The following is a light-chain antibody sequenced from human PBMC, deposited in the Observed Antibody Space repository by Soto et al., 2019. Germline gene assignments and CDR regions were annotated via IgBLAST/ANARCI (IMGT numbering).Light chain of an antibody. J-gene: IGLJ2*01. Sequence: QSVLTQPPSASGTPGQRVTISCSGSSSNIGSNTVNLYQQLPGTAPKLLIYSNNQRPSGVPDRFSGSKSGTSASLAISGLHSEDEADYYCAAWDDSLNGVVFGGGTKLTVL. CDR3: AAWDDSLNGVV. V-gene: IGLV1-44*01. CDR2: SNN. CDR1: SSNIGSNT.